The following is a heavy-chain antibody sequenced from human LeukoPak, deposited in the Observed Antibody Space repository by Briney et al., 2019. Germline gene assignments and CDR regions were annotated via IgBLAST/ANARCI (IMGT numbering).Heavy chain of an antibody. CDR3: ASSPGWLQLLFDY. CDR1: GGSISSSSYY. V-gene: IGHV4-39*07. D-gene: IGHD5-24*01. J-gene: IGHJ4*02. Sequence: SETLSLTCTVSGGSISSSSYYWGWIRQPPGKGLEWIGSIYYSGSTYYNPSLKSRVTISVDTSKNQFSLKLSSVTAADTAVYYCASSPGWLQLLFDYWGQGTLVTVSS. CDR2: IYYSGST.